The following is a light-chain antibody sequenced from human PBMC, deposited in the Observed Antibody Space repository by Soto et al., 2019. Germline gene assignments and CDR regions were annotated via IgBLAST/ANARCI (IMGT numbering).Light chain of an antibody. V-gene: IGLV1-44*01. CDR2: SNN. CDR1: ISNIGSNT. J-gene: IGLJ1*01. Sequence: SLLTQPPSASGTPGQRFTISCSGSISNIGSNTVKWYQQLPGTAPKLLIYSNNQRPSGVPDRFSGSKSGTSASLAISGLQSEDEADYYCAAWDDSLNGYVFGTGTKVTVL. CDR3: AAWDDSLNGYV.